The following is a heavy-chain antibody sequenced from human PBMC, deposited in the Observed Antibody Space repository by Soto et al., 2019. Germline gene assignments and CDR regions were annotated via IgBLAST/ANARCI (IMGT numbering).Heavy chain of an antibody. Sequence: PRGSLRLSCAGSGFAFSNAWINWVRQAPGKGLEWVGRIKSKTDGGTTDYAAPVKGRFTISRDDSKNTLYLQMNSLKTEDTAVYYCTTDRLELTDFDYWGQGTLVTVSS. CDR1: GFAFSNAW. CDR2: IKSKTDGGTT. J-gene: IGHJ4*02. CDR3: TTDRLELTDFDY. V-gene: IGHV3-15*07. D-gene: IGHD1-7*01.